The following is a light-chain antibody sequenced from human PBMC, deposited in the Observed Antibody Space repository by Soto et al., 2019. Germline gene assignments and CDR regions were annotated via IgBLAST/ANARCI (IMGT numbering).Light chain of an antibody. J-gene: IGKJ4*01. CDR2: WAS. CDR1: QTILYSSNNKNY. CDR3: QQYYSTPVT. Sequence: DIVMTQSPDSLAVSLGERATINCKSSQTILYSSNNKNYLTWYQQKPGQPPKPLIYWASTRESVFPDRFSGSGSGTDFTLTISSLQAEDVAVYYCQQYYSTPVTFGGGTKVEIK. V-gene: IGKV4-1*01.